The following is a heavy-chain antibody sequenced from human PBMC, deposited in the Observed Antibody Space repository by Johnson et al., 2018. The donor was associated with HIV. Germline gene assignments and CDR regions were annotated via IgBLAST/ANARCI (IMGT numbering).Heavy chain of an antibody. CDR3: ARADVMSSAWSGDAFDI. CDR2: IKQDGSAK. J-gene: IGHJ3*02. CDR1: GFTFSSYW. Sequence: VQLVESGGGLVQPGGSLRLSCAASGFTFSSYWMSWVRQAPGKGLEWLANIKQDGSAKYYVDSVKGRFTISRDNAKNSLYLQMNSLSADDTAVYYCARADVMSSAWSGDAFDIWGQGTMVTVSS. V-gene: IGHV3-7*01. D-gene: IGHD6-19*01.